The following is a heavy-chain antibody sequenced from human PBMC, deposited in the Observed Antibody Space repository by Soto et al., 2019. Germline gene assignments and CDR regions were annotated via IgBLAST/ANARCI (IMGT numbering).Heavy chain of an antibody. J-gene: IGHJ3*02. D-gene: IGHD3-16*02. V-gene: IGHV3-30*18. CDR1: GFTFSSYG. Sequence: GGSLRLSCAASGFTFSSYGMHWVRQAPGKGLEWVAVISYDGSNKYYADSVKGRFTISRDNSKNTLYLQMNSLRAEDTAVYYCAKCFSYDYVWGCYRDAFDIWGQGTMVTVSS. CDR2: ISYDGSNK. CDR3: AKCFSYDYVWGCYRDAFDI.